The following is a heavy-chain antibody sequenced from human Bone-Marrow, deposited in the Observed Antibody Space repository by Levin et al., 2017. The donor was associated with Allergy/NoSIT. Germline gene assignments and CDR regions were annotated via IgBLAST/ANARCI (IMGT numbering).Heavy chain of an antibody. CDR3: AKDRYDLGFDP. Sequence: PGGSLRLSCAAAGFTFSSSAMSWVRQAPGKGLEWVSAISPSASNTYYADSVKGRFTIFRDNSKNTLYLQMNSLRAEDTAVYYCAKDRYDLGFDPWGQGTLVTVSS. CDR1: GFTFSSSA. CDR2: ISPSASNT. D-gene: IGHD5-12*01. J-gene: IGHJ5*02. V-gene: IGHV3-23*01.